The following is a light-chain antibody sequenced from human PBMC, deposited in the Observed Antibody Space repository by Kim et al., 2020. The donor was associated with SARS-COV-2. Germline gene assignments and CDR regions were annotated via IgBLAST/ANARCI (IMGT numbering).Light chain of an antibody. J-gene: IGLJ3*02. CDR3: QAWDSSGV. Sequence: SYELTQPPSVSVSPGQTASITCSGDKLGDKYACWYQQKPGQSPVLVIYQDSKRPSGIPERFSGSNSGNTATLTISGTQAMDEADYYCQAWDSSGVFGGGTNLTVL. V-gene: IGLV3-1*01. CDR2: QDS. CDR1: KLGDKY.